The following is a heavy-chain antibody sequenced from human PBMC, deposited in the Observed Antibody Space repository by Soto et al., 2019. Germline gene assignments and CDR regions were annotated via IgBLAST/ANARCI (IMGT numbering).Heavy chain of an antibody. CDR1: GFTFSSYA. Sequence: PGGSLRLSCAASGFTFSSYAMSWVRQAPGKGLEWVSAISGSGGSTYYADSVKGRFTISRDNSKNTLYLQMNSLRAEDTAVYYCAKAQSRIKFGGVHLYFDYWGQGTLVTVSS. CDR3: AKAQSRIKFGGVHLYFDY. CDR2: ISGSGGST. J-gene: IGHJ4*02. V-gene: IGHV3-23*01. D-gene: IGHD3-16*01.